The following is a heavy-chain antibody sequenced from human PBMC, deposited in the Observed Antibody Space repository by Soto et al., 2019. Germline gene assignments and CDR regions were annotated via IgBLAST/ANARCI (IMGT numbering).Heavy chain of an antibody. Sequence: QVQLVQSGPEMEKPGASVKLSCKASGYTFTTYSMHWVRQAPGQRLEWMGWIHAGNGNTEHSQKLQGRVTITRDTSASTAYLELGSLRSEDTAVYYCARAACSSTSCYNYYAYGMDVWGQGTAVTVS. CDR3: ARAACSSTSCYNYYAYGMDV. CDR1: GYTFTTYS. CDR2: IHAGNGNT. D-gene: IGHD2-2*01. J-gene: IGHJ6*02. V-gene: IGHV1-3*01.